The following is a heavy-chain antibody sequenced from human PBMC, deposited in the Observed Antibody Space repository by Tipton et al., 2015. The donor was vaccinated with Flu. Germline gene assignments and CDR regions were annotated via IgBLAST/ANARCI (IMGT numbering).Heavy chain of an antibody. D-gene: IGHD5-12*01. CDR1: GGSISSSSHH. CDR2: MFHSGST. V-gene: IGHV4-39*07. CDR3: VSDRGWMTEDF. J-gene: IGHJ4*02. Sequence: TLSLTCTVSGGSISSSSHHWGWIRQPPGKGLEWIGCMFHSGSTYYNPSLKSRVTISLDTSKNQLSLKLSSVTAADTAVYYCVSDRGWMTEDFWGPGTLVTVSS.